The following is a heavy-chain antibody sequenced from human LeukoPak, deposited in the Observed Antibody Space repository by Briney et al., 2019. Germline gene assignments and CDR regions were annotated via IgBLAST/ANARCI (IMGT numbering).Heavy chain of an antibody. CDR3: AKGDCTTTRCKTSPFDY. J-gene: IGHJ4*02. D-gene: IGHD2-2*01. CDR2: IYSDGTT. CDR1: GFTVSSNY. V-gene: IGHV3-53*01. Sequence: GGSLRLSCAASGFTVSSNYMSWVRQAPGKGLEWVSDIYSDGTTYYADSVKGRFTISRDNAKNTLYLQMKTLRADDTAVYYCAKGDCTTTRCKTSPFDYWGQGTLVTVSS.